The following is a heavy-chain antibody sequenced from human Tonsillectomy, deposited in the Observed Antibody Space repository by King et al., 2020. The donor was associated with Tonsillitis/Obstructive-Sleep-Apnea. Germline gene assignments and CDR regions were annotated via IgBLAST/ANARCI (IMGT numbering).Heavy chain of an antibody. CDR2: ISSISSTI. CDR1: GFTFSSYI. V-gene: IGHV3-48*02. J-gene: IGHJ4*02. CDR3: ASLTPPSDY. Sequence: VQLVESGGGLVQPVGSLRLSCAASGFTFSSYIMNWVRPAPGKGLEWVSYISSISSTIYYDDSVKGRFTISRANAKNSLYLQMNSLRDEDTAVYYCASLTPPSDYWGQGTLVTVSS. D-gene: IGHD1-14*01.